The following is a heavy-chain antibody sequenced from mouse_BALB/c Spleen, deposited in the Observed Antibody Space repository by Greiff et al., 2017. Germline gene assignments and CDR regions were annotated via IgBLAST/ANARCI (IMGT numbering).Heavy chain of an antibody. D-gene: IGHD2-1*01. CDR3: ASGNSWFAY. CDR1: GYSITSGYS. CDR2: IHYSGST. J-gene: IGHJ3*01. V-gene: IGHV3-1*02. Sequence: VQLKESGPDLVKPSQSLSLTCTVTGYSITSGYSWHWLRQFPGNKLEWMGYIHYSGSTNYNPSLKSRISITRDTPKNQFCLQLNSVTTEDTATYYCASGNSWFAYWGQGTLVTVSA.